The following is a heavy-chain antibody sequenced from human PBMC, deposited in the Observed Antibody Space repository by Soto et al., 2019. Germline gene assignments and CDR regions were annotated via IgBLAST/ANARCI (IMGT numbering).Heavy chain of an antibody. CDR1: GFTFSSYA. CDR3: AREEGGSSWYKYYYYGMDV. J-gene: IGHJ6*02. D-gene: IGHD6-13*01. V-gene: IGHV3-30-3*01. Sequence: RLSCAASGFTFSSYAMHWVRQAPGKGLEWVAVISYDGSNKYYADSVKGRFTISRDNSKNTLYLQMNSLRAEDTAVYYCAREEGGSSWYKYYYYGMDVWGQGTTVTV. CDR2: ISYDGSNK.